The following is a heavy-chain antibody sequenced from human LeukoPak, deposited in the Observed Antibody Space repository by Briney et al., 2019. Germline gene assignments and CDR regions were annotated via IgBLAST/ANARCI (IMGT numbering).Heavy chain of an antibody. CDR2: IYNGGAT. CDR3: AKDSWSRNGIYDPFDI. Sequence: GGSLRLSCAASGFTVSNNYVTWVRQAPGKGLEWVSVIYNGGATFYSDSVKGRFTISRDNSKNTLSLQMNSLRPEDTVVYYCAKDSWSRNGIYDPFDIWGQGTMVTVSS. D-gene: IGHD2-8*01. J-gene: IGHJ3*02. V-gene: IGHV3-53*01. CDR1: GFTVSNNY.